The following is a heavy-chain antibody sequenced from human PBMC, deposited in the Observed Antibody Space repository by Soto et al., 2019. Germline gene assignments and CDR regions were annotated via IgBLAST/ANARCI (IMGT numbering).Heavy chain of an antibody. CDR1: GGSMRSHY. D-gene: IGHD6-19*01. CDR2: IYYTGST. J-gene: IGHJ5*02. CDR3: AGGGSGWYRGWFDP. V-gene: IGHV4-59*08. Sequence: QVQLQESGPGLVKPSETLSLTCTVSGGSMRSHYWSWIRQPPGKGLEWIGYIYYTGSTNYTPSLKSRLTLSVDTSKNQSALKLKPVTAADTAVYYCAGGGSGWYRGWFDPWGQGTLVTVSS.